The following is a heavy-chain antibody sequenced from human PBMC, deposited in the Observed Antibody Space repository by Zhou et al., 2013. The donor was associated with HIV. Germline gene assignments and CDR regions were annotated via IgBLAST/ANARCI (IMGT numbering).Heavy chain of an antibody. V-gene: IGHV1-2*02. CDR3: ARRGLRFLEWLPSPLYYYYMDV. D-gene: IGHD3-3*01. J-gene: IGHJ6*03. Sequence: QVQLVQSGAEVKKPGASVKVSCKASGYTFTGYYMHWVRQAPGQGLEWMGWINPNSGGTNYAQNFQGRVTMTRDTSISTAYMELSSLRSEDTAVYYCARRGLRFLEWLPSPLYYYYMDVWGKGTTVTVSS. CDR2: INPNSGGT. CDR1: GYTFTGYY.